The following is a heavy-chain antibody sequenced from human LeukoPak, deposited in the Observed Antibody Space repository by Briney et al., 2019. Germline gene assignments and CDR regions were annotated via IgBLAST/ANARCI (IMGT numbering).Heavy chain of an antibody. J-gene: IGHJ4*02. CDR1: GYTFTSYD. D-gene: IGHD2-2*01. CDR3: ASSHCSSTSCDFDY. Sequence: ASVKVSCKASGYTFTSYDINWVRQATGQGLEWMGWVNPNSGNTGYAQKFQGRVTMTRNTSISTAYMELSSLRSEDTAVYYCASSHCSSTSCDFDYWGQGTLVTVSS. CDR2: VNPNSGNT. V-gene: IGHV1-8*01.